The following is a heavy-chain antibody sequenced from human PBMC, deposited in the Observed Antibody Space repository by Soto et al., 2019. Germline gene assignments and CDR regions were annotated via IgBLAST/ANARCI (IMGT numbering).Heavy chain of an antibody. CDR1: GGSISSTNYN. CDR2: IYHSGST. V-gene: IGHV4-39*01. Sequence: SETLSLTCSVSGGSISSTNYNWGWIRQPPGKGLESIGIIYHSGSTSYNPSLRSRVTISVDTSKNQFSLRLNSVTAADTAVYFCARHGECSGGSCYSEHFQHWGQGTLVTVSS. D-gene: IGHD2-15*01. CDR3: ARHGECSGGSCYSEHFQH. J-gene: IGHJ1*01.